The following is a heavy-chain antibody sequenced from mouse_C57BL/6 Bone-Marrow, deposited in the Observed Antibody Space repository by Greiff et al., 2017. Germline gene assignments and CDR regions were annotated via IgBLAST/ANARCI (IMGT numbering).Heavy chain of an antibody. CDR2: ISDGGSYT. J-gene: IGHJ1*03. D-gene: IGHD1-1*01. V-gene: IGHV5-4*01. CDR3: ARDLEYYGSPWYFDV. Sequence: EVQGVESGGGLVKPGGSLKLSCAASGFTFSSYAMSWVRQTPEKRLEWVAAISDGGSYTYYPDNVKGRFTISRDKAKNNLYLQMSHLKSEDTAMYYWARDLEYYGSPWYFDVWGTGTTVTVSS. CDR1: GFTFSSYA.